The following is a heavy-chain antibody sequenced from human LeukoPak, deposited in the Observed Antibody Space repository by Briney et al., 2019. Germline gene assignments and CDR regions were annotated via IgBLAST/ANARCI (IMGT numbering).Heavy chain of an antibody. J-gene: IGHJ4*02. CDR3: ARAWGLQLWSSFDY. CDR1: GFTFSSYG. V-gene: IGHV3-30*03. D-gene: IGHD5-18*01. Sequence: GGSLRLSCAASGFTFSSYGMHWVRQAPGKGLEWVAVISYDGSNKYYADSVRGRFTISRGNSKNTLYLQMNSLRAEDTAVYYCARAWGLQLWSSFDYWGQGTLVTVSS. CDR2: ISYDGSNK.